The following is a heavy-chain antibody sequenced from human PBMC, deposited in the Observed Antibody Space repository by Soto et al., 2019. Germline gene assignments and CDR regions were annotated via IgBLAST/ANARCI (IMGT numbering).Heavy chain of an antibody. CDR2: ISYDGSNK. J-gene: IGHJ4*02. D-gene: IGHD6-19*01. CDR3: AKVHEQWLVRGIDY. CDR1: GFTFSSYG. V-gene: IGHV3-30*18. Sequence: QVQLVEAGGGVVQPGRSLRLSCAASGFTFSSYGMHWVRQAPGKGLEWVAVISYDGSNKYYADSVKGRFTISRDNSKNTLYLQMNSLRAEGTAVYYCAKVHEQWLVRGIDYWGQGTLVTVSS.